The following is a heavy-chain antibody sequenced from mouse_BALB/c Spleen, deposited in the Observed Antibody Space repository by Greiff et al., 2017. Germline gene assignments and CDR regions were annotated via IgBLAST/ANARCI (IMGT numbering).Heavy chain of an antibody. J-gene: IGHJ2*01. Sequence: EVKRVESGGGLVKPGGSLKLSCAASGFTFSSYTMSWVRQTPEKRLEWVATISSGGSYTYYPDSVKGRFTISRDNAKNTLYLQMSSLKSEDTAMYYCTRELGRDDYWGQGTTLTVSS. V-gene: IGHV5-6-4*01. D-gene: IGHD4-1*01. CDR3: TRELGRDDY. CDR1: GFTFSSYT. CDR2: ISSGGSYT.